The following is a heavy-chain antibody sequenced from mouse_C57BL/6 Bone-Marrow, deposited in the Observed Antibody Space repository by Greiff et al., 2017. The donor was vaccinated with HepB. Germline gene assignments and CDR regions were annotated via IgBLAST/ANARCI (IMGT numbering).Heavy chain of an antibody. D-gene: IGHD2-2*01. CDR2: IDPENGDT. CDR1: GFNIKDDY. J-gene: IGHJ2*01. V-gene: IGHV14-4*01. Sequence: VQLQQSGAELVRPGASVKLSCTASGFNIKDDYMHWVKQRPEQGLEWIGWIDPENGDTEYASKFKGKATITADTSSNTAYLQLSSLTSEDTAVYYCTTYYGYERGDYFDYWGQGTTLTVSS. CDR3: TTYYGYERGDYFDY.